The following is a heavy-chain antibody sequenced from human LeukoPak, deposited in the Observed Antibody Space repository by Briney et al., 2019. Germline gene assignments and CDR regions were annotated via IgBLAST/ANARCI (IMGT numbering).Heavy chain of an antibody. V-gene: IGHV5-51*01. D-gene: IGHD5-18*01. CDR2: IYPGDSDT. J-gene: IGHJ4*02. Sequence: GESLKISCKGSEYSFTSYWIGWVRQMPGKGLEWMGIIYPGDSDTRYSPSFQGQVTISADKSISTAYLQWSSLKASDTAMYYCARFYSYGTGELYFDYWGQGTLVTVSS. CDR3: ARFYSYGTGELYFDY. CDR1: EYSFTSYW.